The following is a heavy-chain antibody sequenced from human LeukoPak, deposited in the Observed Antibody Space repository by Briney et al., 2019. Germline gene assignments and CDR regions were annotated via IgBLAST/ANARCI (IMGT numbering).Heavy chain of an antibody. CDR1: GGSISSGGYY. Sequence: PSQTLSLTCTVSGGSISSGGYYWSWIRQHPGKGLEWIGYIYYSGSTYYNPSLKSRVTISVDTSKNQFSLKLSSVTAADTAVYYCAREARVGRAFDIWGQGTMVTVSS. V-gene: IGHV4-31*03. CDR3: AREARVGRAFDI. J-gene: IGHJ3*02. CDR2: IYYSGST.